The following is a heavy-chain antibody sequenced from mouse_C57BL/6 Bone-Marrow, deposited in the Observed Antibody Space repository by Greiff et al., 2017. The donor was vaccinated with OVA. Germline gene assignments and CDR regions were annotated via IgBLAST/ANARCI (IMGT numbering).Heavy chain of an antibody. Sequence: VQLQQPGAELVKPGASVKMSCKTSGYTFTSYWMHWVKQRPGQGLEWIGAIYPGNSDTSYNQKFKGKAKLTAVTSASTAYMELSSLTNEDSAVYYCTPFYDGYYWFAYWGQGTLVTVSA. CDR3: TPFYDGYYWFAY. V-gene: IGHV1-5*01. CDR1: GYTFTSYW. J-gene: IGHJ3*01. D-gene: IGHD2-3*01. CDR2: IYPGNSDT.